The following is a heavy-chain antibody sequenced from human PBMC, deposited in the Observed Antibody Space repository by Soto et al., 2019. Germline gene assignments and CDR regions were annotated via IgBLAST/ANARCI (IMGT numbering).Heavy chain of an antibody. D-gene: IGHD5-18*01. CDR3: ARLDTAMVNLFDY. CDR1: GYSFTSYW. J-gene: IGHJ4*02. Sequence: GESLKISCKGSGYSFTSYWIGWVRQMPGKGLEWMGIIYPGDSDTRYSPSFHGQVTISADKSISTAYLQSSSLKASDTAMYYCARLDTAMVNLFDYWGQGTLVTVSS. V-gene: IGHV5-51*01. CDR2: IYPGDSDT.